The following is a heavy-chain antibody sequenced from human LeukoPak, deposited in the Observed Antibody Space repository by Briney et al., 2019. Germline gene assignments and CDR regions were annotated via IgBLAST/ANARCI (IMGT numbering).Heavy chain of an antibody. CDR1: VYTFTDYY. CDR3: ATRAGTAPNY. V-gene: IGHV1-69-2*01. J-gene: IGHJ4*02. Sequence: VKISCKGSVYTFTDYYMHSVQQAPGKGREWMGLVYPEEGETIYAERFQGRVTITADTSTDTAYMELSSLRSEDTAVYYCATRAGTAPNYWGQGTLVTVSS. D-gene: IGHD1-1*01. CDR2: VYPEEGET.